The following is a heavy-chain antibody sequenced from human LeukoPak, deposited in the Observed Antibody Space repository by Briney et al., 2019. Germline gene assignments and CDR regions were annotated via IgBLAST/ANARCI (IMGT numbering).Heavy chain of an antibody. D-gene: IGHD2-8*01. V-gene: IGHV3-11*04. Sequence: GGSLRLSCAASGFTFSDYYMSWIRQAPGKGLEWVTYISSRGSTIYYADSVKGRFTISRDNAKNSLYLQMNSLRAEDTAVYYCAKDRCSNGVGCYYYYMDVWGKGTTVTISS. CDR1: GFTFSDYY. CDR3: AKDRCSNGVGCYYYYMDV. CDR2: ISSRGSTI. J-gene: IGHJ6*03.